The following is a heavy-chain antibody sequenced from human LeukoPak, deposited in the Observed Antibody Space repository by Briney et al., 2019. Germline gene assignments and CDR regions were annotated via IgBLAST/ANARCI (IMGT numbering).Heavy chain of an antibody. J-gene: IGHJ5*02. CDR1: GGSISSYY. CDR3: ARRAIPYSSSWYTGAFDP. CDR2: FYYSGST. V-gene: IGHV4-39*01. D-gene: IGHD6-13*01. Sequence: SETLSLTCTVSGGSISSYYWAWIRQPPGKGLEWIGTFYYSGSTYYNPSPKSRATVSVDTSKNQFSLKVSSVTAADTAVYYCARRAIPYSSSWYTGAFDPWGQGTLVTVSS.